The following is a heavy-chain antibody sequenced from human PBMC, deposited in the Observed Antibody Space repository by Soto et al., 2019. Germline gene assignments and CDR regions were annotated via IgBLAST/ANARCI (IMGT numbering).Heavy chain of an antibody. J-gene: IGHJ4*02. CDR2: MNPNSGNT. CDR3: ARGLEDDLNIVATTDGSSGNDY. Sequence: GASVKVSCKASGYTFTSYDINWVRQATGQGLEWMGWMNPNSGNTGYAQKFQGRVTMTRNTSISTAYMELSSLRSEDTAVYYCARGLEDDLNIVATTDGSSGNDYWGQGTLVTVSS. V-gene: IGHV1-8*01. CDR1: GYTFTSYD. D-gene: IGHD5-12*01.